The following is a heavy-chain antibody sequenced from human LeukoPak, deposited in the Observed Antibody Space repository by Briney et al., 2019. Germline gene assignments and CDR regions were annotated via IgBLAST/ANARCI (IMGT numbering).Heavy chain of an antibody. CDR3: ARFNSYGPNWSDP. Sequence: GESLKISCKGSGYSFTSYWIGWVRQMPGKGLEWMVTISPGAPDTSYRPSFHAQFPISADKSISTAYLQWSSLKAPDTAMYYCARFNSYGPNWSDPWGQGTLVTVSS. CDR1: GYSFTSYW. D-gene: IGHD5-18*01. CDR2: ISPGAPDT. V-gene: IGHV5-51*01. J-gene: IGHJ5*02.